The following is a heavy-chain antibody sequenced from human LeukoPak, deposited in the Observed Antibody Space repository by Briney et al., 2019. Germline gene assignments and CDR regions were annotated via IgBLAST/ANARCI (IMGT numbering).Heavy chain of an antibody. Sequence: SETLSLTCAVYGGSFSGYYWSWIRQPPGKGLEWIGEINHSGSTNYKPSLKSRVTISVDTSKNQFSLKLSSVTAADTAVYYCARGGCSSNSCRSDYWGQGTLVTVSS. CDR3: ARGGCSSNSCRSDY. CDR1: GGSFSGYY. J-gene: IGHJ4*02. D-gene: IGHD2-2*01. CDR2: INHSGST. V-gene: IGHV4-34*01.